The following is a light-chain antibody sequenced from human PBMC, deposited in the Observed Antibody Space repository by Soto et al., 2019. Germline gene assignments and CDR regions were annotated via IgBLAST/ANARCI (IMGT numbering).Light chain of an antibody. V-gene: IGKV3D-15*01. CDR2: GAS. Sequence: EIVMTQSPATLSVSPGERATLSCRASQSVSSNLAWYQQKPGQAPRLLIYGASTRATGIPARFSGSGSGTDFTLTISSLQPEDFAVYFCHQRNKFGQGTRLEIK. J-gene: IGKJ5*01. CDR1: QSVSSN. CDR3: HQRNK.